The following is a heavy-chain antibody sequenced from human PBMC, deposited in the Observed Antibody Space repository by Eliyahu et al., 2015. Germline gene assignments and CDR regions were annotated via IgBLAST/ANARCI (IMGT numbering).Heavy chain of an antibody. D-gene: IGHD5-12*01. J-gene: IGHJ4*02. CDR1: GFTFSSNA. CDR2: ISGSGGST. Sequence: EVQLLESGGGLVQPGGSLRVSCAASGFTFSSNAMTWVRQAPGKGLEWVSTISGSGGSTYYADSVKGRFTISRDNSKNTLYLQMNSLTADDTAVYYCVTVATIFWCFDNWGQGTLVTVSS. V-gene: IGHV3-23*01. CDR3: VTVATIFWCFDN.